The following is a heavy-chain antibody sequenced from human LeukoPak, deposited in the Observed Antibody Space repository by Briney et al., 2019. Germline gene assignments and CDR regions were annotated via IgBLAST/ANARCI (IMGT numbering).Heavy chain of an antibody. Sequence: WASVKVSCKASGGTFSSYAISWVRQAPGQGLEWMGGIIPIFGTANYAQKFQGRVTITADESTSTACMELSSLRSEDTAVYYCARDPVVPAAMPANYYYYGMDVWGQGTTVTVSS. D-gene: IGHD2-2*01. V-gene: IGHV1-69*13. CDR2: IIPIFGTA. CDR1: GGTFSSYA. CDR3: ARDPVVPAAMPANYYYYGMDV. J-gene: IGHJ6*02.